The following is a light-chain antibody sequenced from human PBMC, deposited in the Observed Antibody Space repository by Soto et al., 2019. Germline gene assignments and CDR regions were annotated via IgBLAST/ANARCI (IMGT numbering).Light chain of an antibody. CDR3: QQYGSSPT. J-gene: IGKJ1*01. CDR1: QSVSNIY. CDR2: GAS. Sequence: DIVLTQSPGTLSLSPGERATLSCRASQSVSNIYIAWYQQKPGQAPRVLIYGASSRATGIPDRFSGSGSGTDFTLTISRLEPEDFAVYYCQQYGSSPTFGQGTKVDIK. V-gene: IGKV3-20*01.